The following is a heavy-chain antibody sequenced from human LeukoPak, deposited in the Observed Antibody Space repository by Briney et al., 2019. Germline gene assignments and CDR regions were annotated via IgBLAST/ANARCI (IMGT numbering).Heavy chain of an antibody. CDR2: ISGGGGNT. V-gene: IGHV3-23*01. J-gene: IGHJ3*02. Sequence: PGGSLRLSCAASKFAFSSYAMSWVRQAPGKGLEWVSAISGGGGNTYYADSVKGRFTISRDSSKNTLYLQMNSLRAEDTAVYYCGKNRYSGSLSPFDIWGQGTMVTVSS. CDR3: GKNRYSGSLSPFDI. CDR1: KFAFSSYA. D-gene: IGHD1-26*01.